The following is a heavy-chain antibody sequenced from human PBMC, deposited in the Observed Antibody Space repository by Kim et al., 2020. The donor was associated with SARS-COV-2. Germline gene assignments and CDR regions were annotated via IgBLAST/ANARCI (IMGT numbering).Heavy chain of an antibody. Sequence: GGSLRLSCTASGFTFSAYAMTWVRQAPGKGLEWVSGISGSDGFTYYADSVKGRFIISRDNSNNTLHLQMSSLSAEDTAIYYCARHFGSSGSEFHHWGQGTLVAVSS. J-gene: IGHJ1*01. D-gene: IGHD3-22*01. CDR1: GFTFSAYA. CDR3: ARHFGSSGSEFHH. V-gene: IGHV3-23*01. CDR2: ISGSDGFT.